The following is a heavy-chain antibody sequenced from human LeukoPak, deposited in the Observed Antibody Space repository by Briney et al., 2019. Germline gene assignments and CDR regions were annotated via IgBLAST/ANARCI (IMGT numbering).Heavy chain of an antibody. CDR3: AKGSSGWYFDY. Sequence: PGGSLRLSCAASGFTVSSNYMSWVRQAPGKGLEWVSAISGSGGSTYYADSVKGRFTISRDNSKNTLYLQMNSLRAEDTAVYYCAKGSSGWYFDYWGQGTLVTVSS. V-gene: IGHV3-23*01. D-gene: IGHD6-19*01. CDR2: ISGSGGST. J-gene: IGHJ4*02. CDR1: GFTVSSNY.